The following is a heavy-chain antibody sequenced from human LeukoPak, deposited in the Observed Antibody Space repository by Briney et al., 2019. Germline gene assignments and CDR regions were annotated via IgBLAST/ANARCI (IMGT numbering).Heavy chain of an antibody. CDR2: IGSSGTTT. CDR3: ARMNYVSTGWGAPFDN. CDR1: GFTFSIYS. Sequence: GGSLRLSRAASGFTFSIYSMNWVRQAPGRGLEWLSYIGSSGTTTYYADSVKGRFTISRDNAKNLLFLQMNSLRAEDTAVYYCARMNYVSTGWGAPFDNWGQGTLVTVSS. V-gene: IGHV3-48*04. D-gene: IGHD1-7*01. J-gene: IGHJ4*02.